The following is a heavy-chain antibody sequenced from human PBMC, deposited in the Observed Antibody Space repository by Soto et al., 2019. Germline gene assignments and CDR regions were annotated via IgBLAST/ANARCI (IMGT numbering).Heavy chain of an antibody. Sequence: GGSLRLSCAASGFTFSSYSMNWVRQAPGKGLEWVSSISPSTCYIYYADSVKGRFTISRDNSKNTLYLQMTSLRAEDTAVYYCARVVDYYDPYYYYGMDVWGQGTTVTVSS. CDR1: GFTFSSYS. CDR2: ISPSTCYI. CDR3: ARVVDYYDPYYYYGMDV. J-gene: IGHJ6*02. D-gene: IGHD3-22*01. V-gene: IGHV3-21*01.